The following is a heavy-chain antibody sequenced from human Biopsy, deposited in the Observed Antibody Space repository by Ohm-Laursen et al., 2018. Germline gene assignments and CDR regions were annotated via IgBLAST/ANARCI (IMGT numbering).Heavy chain of an antibody. Sequence: GSSVKVSCKVSGYTLTDLSMHWVRQAPGKGLEWMGGFAPENGKTIYGQKFQGRVTMTEDTSTDTAYMELSNLRSEDTAVYYCAGDINNWNVNYWGQGTLVIVSS. D-gene: IGHD1-20*01. V-gene: IGHV1-24*01. CDR3: AGDINNWNVNY. J-gene: IGHJ4*02. CDR2: FAPENGKT. CDR1: GYTLTDLS.